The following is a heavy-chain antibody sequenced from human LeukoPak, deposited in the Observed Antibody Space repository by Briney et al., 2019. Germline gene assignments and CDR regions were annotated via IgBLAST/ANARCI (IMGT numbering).Heavy chain of an antibody. J-gene: IGHJ5*01. CDR1: GFSVSNYY. D-gene: IGHD3-16*01. V-gene: IGHV3-66*03. CDR2: IRDSGET. CDR3: ARDRAVTQVWVEFDS. Sequence: PGGSLRLSCAGSGFSVSNYYMNWVRQAPGKGLEWVSLIRDSGETFYADSVKGRFTISRGNSKNTVYLQMNRLRVEDTAVYFCARDRAVTQVWVEFDSWGQGTLVTVSS.